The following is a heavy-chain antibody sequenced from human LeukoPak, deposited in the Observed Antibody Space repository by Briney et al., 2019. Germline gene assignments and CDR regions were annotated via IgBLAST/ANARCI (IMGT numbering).Heavy chain of an antibody. Sequence: SETLSLTCTVSGRSISSYYWSWIRQPPGKGLEWIEYIYTSGSTNYNASLKSRVTISVDTSKNQFSLKLSSVTAADTAVYYCARLGCCSSTSCFHPIDYWGQGTLVTVSS. CDR2: IYTSGST. D-gene: IGHD2-2*01. CDR1: GRSISSYY. V-gene: IGHV4-4*09. J-gene: IGHJ4*02. CDR3: ARLGCCSSTSCFHPIDY.